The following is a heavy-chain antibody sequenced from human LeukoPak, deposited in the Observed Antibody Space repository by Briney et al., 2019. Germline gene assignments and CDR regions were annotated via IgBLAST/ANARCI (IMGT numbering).Heavy chain of an antibody. V-gene: IGHV4-4*08. D-gene: IGHD4-11*01. Sequence: TLSLTCTVSGVSISSNYWSWIRQPPGKGLEWNGLEWIGYIHANGDTKYNPSLSSRVTISLDSSRSQLSLNLRSLTAADTALYFCAGYDHSNYLAYWGQGILVTFSS. J-gene: IGHJ4*02. CDR3: AGYDHSNYLAY. CDR2: IHANGDT. CDR1: GVSISSNY.